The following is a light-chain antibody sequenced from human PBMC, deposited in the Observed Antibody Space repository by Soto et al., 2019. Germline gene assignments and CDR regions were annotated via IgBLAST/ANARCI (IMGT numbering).Light chain of an antibody. V-gene: IGKV3-20*01. CDR1: QSVSSSY. J-gene: IGKJ1*01. CDR2: GAS. CDR3: QQYGGSSWT. Sequence: EIVLTPSPGTLSLSPVERATLSCRASQSVSSSYLAWYQQKPGQAPRLLIYGASSRATGIPDRFSGSGSGTDFTLTISRLEPEDFAVYYCQQYGGSSWTFGQGTKVDIK.